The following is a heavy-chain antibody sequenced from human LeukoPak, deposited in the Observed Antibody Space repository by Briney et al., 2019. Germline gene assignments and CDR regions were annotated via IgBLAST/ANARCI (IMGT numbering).Heavy chain of an antibody. CDR3: ARVGYYGSGIDY. CDR2: IIPILGIA. J-gene: IGHJ4*02. CDR1: GGTFSSYA. Sequence: SVKVSCKASGGTFSSYAISWVRQSPGQGLEWMGRIIPILGIANYAQKFQGRVTITADKSTSTAYMELSSLRSEDTAVYYCARVGYYGSGIDYWGQGTLVTVSS. D-gene: IGHD3-10*01. V-gene: IGHV1-69*04.